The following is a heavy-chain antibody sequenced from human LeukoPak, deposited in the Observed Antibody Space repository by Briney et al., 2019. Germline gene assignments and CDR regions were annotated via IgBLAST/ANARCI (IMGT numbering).Heavy chain of an antibody. Sequence: SETLSLTCTVSGGSISSGSYYWSWIRQPAGKGLEWIGRIYTSGSTNYNPSLKSRVTISVDTSKNQFSLKLSSVTAADTAVYYCAGEARGSYFWGQGTLVTVSS. CDR1: GGSISSGSYY. V-gene: IGHV4-61*02. D-gene: IGHD1-26*01. J-gene: IGHJ4*02. CDR2: IYTSGST. CDR3: AGEARGSYF.